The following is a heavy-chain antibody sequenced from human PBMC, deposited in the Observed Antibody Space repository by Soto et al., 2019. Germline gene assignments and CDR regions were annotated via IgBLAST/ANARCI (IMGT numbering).Heavy chain of an antibody. V-gene: IGHV3-23*01. CDR1: GFIFSNYA. CDR3: AKDSTSYNGIYDPFDI. Sequence: EVQLLESGGGLVQPGGSLRLSCEASGFIFSNYAMSWVRQGPGKGLEWVSVIGGAAVSTDCADSVKGRCTVSRDDYKNTVYLQLDSLRDDDTAVYYCAKDSTSYNGIYDPFDIWGQGTMVTVSS. D-gene: IGHD1-1*01. CDR2: IGGAAVST. J-gene: IGHJ3*02.